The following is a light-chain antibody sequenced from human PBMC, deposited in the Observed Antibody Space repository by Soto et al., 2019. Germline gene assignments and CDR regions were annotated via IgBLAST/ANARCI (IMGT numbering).Light chain of an antibody. V-gene: IGLV2-23*02. CDR3: CSYAGSSTYV. Sequence: QSASVSGSPGQSITISCTGTSSDVGSYNLVSWYQQHPGKAPKLMIYEVSKRPSGVSNRFSGSKSGNTASLTISGLQAEDEADYYCCSYAGSSTYVFGTGTKLTVL. J-gene: IGLJ1*01. CDR2: EVS. CDR1: SSDVGSYNL.